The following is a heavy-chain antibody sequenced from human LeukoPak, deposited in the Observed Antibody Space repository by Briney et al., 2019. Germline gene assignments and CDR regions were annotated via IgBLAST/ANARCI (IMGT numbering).Heavy chain of an antibody. D-gene: IGHD6-19*01. V-gene: IGHV3-48*01. CDR2: INHNGETI. CDR3: AKNIAVAGTGARYYFDY. CDR1: GFPFSSYV. Sequence: GGSLRLSCAASGFPFSSYVMSWVRQAPGKGLEWVSYINHNGETIYYPDFVKGRFTVSRDNAKNSLYLQMNSLRAEDTAVYYCAKNIAVAGTGARYYFDYWGQGTLVTVSS. J-gene: IGHJ4*02.